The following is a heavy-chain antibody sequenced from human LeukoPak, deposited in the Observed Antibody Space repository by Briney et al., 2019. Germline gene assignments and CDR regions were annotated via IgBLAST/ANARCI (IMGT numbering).Heavy chain of an antibody. CDR2: INPSGGST. D-gene: IGHD6-19*01. Sequence: ASVKVSCKASGYTFTSYYMHWVRQAPGQGLEWMGIINPSGGSTSYGQKFQGRVTMTRDTSTSTVYMELSSLRSEDTAVYYCARAKKHIAVAGEFDYWGQGTLVTVSS. V-gene: IGHV1-46*01. CDR3: ARAKKHIAVAGEFDY. CDR1: GYTFTSYY. J-gene: IGHJ4*02.